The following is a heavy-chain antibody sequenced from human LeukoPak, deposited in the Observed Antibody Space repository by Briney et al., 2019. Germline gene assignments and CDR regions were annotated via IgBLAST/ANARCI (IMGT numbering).Heavy chain of an antibody. CDR1: RYSYTAFY. Sequence: GSVTDSFMSSRYSYTAFYIHGVRRTPGQALAGMRPIHPRMGETNDAQKSQGRVTMTRDTSISTAYLDMSSLRSDDTAVYYCAREGDYGTGSYYRGCIDSWGQGTPVTVSP. CDR2: IHPRMGET. CDR3: AREGDYGTGSYYRGCIDS. V-gene: IGHV1-2*06. J-gene: IGHJ4*02. D-gene: IGHD3-10*01.